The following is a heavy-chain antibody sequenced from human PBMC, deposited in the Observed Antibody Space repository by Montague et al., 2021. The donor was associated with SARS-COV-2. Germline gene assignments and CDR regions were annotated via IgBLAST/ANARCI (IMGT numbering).Heavy chain of an antibody. CDR1: GGSITNNIDY. CDR2: IYYTGYT. Sequence: SETLSLTCTVSGGSITNNIDYWAWIRQPPGKGLEWIGSIYYTGYTYYNPSLKSRVTISVVTSKNHFTLKLSSMTAAETAVYYCARLKRYFDSSGSPSAFDFWGQGTKVTVSS. J-gene: IGHJ3*01. V-gene: IGHV4-39*02. CDR3: ARLKRYFDSSGSPSAFDF. D-gene: IGHD3-22*01.